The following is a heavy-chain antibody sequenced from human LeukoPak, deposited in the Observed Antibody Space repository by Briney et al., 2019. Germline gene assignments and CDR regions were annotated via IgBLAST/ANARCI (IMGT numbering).Heavy chain of an antibody. CDR1: GGSFSGYY. D-gene: IGHD5-18*01. Sequence: SETLSLTCAVYGGSFSGYYWSWIRQPPGKGLEWIGEINHSGSTNYNPSLKSRVTISVDTSKNQFSLKLSSVTAADTAVYYCARLVTAPPSYYYMDVWGKGTTVTVSS. CDR2: INHSGST. J-gene: IGHJ6*03. V-gene: IGHV4-34*01. CDR3: ARLVTAPPSYYYMDV.